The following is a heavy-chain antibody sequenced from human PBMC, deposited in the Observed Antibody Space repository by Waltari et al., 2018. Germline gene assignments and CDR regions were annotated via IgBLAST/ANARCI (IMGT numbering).Heavy chain of an antibody. V-gene: IGHV4-39*07. CDR3: AREDGPRRAIDY. CDR2: IYYSGST. CDR1: GGSISSSSYY. J-gene: IGHJ4*02. D-gene: IGHD3-10*01. Sequence: QLQLQESGPGLVKPSETLSLTCTVSGGSISSSSYYWGWIRQPPGKGLEWIGSIYYSGSTYHNPSLKSRVTISVDTSKNQFSLKLSSVTAADTAVYYCAREDGPRRAIDYWGQGTLVTVSS.